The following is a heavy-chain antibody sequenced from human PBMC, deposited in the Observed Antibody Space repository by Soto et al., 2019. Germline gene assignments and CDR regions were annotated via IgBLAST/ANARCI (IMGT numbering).Heavy chain of an antibody. J-gene: IGHJ6*02. D-gene: IGHD1-26*01. CDR1: GGSVSSGSYY. V-gene: IGHV4-61*01. CDR2: IYYSGST. CDR3: ARDSGSYYGYYYGVDV. Sequence: QVQLQESGPGLVKPSETLSLTCAVPGGSVSSGSYYWSWIRQPPGKGLEYIGYIYYSGSTNYNPSLKSRVTISLDTSKNQFSLKLSSVTAADTAVYYCARDSGSYYGYYYGVDVWGQGTTVTVSS.